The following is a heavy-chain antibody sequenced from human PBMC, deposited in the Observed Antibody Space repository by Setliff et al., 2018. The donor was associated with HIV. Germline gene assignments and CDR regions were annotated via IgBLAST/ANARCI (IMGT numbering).Heavy chain of an antibody. Sequence: SETLSLTCSVSGGSISSGNYYWGWTRQPAGKGLEWIGHIYTDGTIKYNPSLKSRLTISLDKSKNQFSLKLNSVTAADTAVYYCERGGQSSGYAIEYWGQGTLVTVSS. J-gene: IGHJ4*02. D-gene: IGHD5-12*01. V-gene: IGHV4-61*09. CDR1: GGSISSGNYY. CDR3: ERGGQSSGYAIEY. CDR2: IYTDGTI.